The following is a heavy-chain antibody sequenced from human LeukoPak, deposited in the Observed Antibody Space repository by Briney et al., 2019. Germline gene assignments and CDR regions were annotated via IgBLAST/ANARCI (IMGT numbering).Heavy chain of an antibody. V-gene: IGHV3-7*05. CDR2: IKQDGTQK. CDR1: GFTFSSYS. CDR3: ARDCGSDCSQAFDL. D-gene: IGHD2-21*02. J-gene: IGHJ3*01. Sequence: GGSLRLSCVASGFTFSSYSMNWVRQAPGRGLEWVADIKQDGTQKYYVDSVEGRITISRDNIKNSLYLQVNSLRVEDTAVYYCARDCGSDCSQAFDLWGQGTMVTVSS.